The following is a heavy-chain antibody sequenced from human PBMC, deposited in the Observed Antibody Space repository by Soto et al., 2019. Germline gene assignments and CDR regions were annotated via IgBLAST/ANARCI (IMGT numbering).Heavy chain of an antibody. CDR1: GYTFTNYF. CDR3: ARDPNYYDFWAGFYYYNGMDV. CDR2: INPGSRIT. J-gene: IGHJ6*02. Sequence: QVQLVQSGAEVKKPGASVKVACKTSGYTFTNYFVHWVRQAPGQGLEWMGAINPGSRITNYALKFQGRVTMTRDTSTNTVYLELSSLRSEDTAVYSCARDPNYYDFWAGFYYYNGMDVWGQGTTVTVSS. V-gene: IGHV1-46*01. D-gene: IGHD3-3*01.